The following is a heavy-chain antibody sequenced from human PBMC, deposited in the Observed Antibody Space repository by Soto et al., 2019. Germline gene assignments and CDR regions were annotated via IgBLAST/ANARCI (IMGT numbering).Heavy chain of an antibody. V-gene: IGHV4-4*02. CDR1: GGSLSSSNL. CDR3: ARISGSYYYGMDV. J-gene: IGHJ6*02. D-gene: IGHD1-26*01. CDR2: IYHSGST. Sequence: SETLSLTCAVAGGSLSSSNLWSWVRQPPGKGLEWIGEIYHSGSTNYNPSLKSRVTISVDKSKNQFSLKLSSVTAADTAVYYCARISGSYYYGMDVWGQGTTVTVSS.